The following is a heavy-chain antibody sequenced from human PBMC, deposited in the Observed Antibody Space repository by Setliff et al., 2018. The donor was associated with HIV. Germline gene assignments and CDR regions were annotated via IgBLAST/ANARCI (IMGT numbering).Heavy chain of an antibody. V-gene: IGHV1-2*02. CDR1: GYTFTDNY. D-gene: IGHD3-16*01. CDR2: INSASGGT. J-gene: IGHJ3*01. Sequence: ASVKVSCKASGYTFTDNYIHWVRQAPGQGLEWMAWINSASGGTNYAQNFQGRVTVTRDTSINTVYLEVNGLKSDDTAVYYCARGDGGYNYAEAFDVWGQGTMVTVSS. CDR3: ARGDGGYNYAEAFDV.